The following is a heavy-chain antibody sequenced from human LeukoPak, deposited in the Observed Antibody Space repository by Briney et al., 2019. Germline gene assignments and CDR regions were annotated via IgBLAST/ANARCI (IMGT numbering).Heavy chain of an antibody. J-gene: IGHJ6*02. D-gene: IGHD2-15*01. CDR2: ISYDGSNK. CDR3: ASLDMVVPYYYYYGMDV. Sequence: GRSLRLSCAASGFTFSSYAMHWVRQAPGKGLEWVAVISYDGSNKYYADSVKGRFTISRDNSKNTLYLQMNSLRAEDTAVYYCASLDMVVPYYYYYGMDVWGQGTTVTVSS. V-gene: IGHV3-30-3*01. CDR1: GFTFSSYA.